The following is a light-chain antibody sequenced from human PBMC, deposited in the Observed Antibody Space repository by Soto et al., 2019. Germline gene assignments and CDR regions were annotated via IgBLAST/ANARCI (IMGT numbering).Light chain of an antibody. Sequence: ESVLTQSPGTLSLSPGERATLSCTASQSLDSRFLAWYQQKPGQAPRLLISGASSRAAGIPDRFSGSGSGTEFTLTISNLQSEDFAVYYCQQYNDWPPLTFGGGTKVDI. CDR2: GAS. V-gene: IGKV3D-15*01. CDR1: QSLDSRF. J-gene: IGKJ4*01. CDR3: QQYNDWPPLT.